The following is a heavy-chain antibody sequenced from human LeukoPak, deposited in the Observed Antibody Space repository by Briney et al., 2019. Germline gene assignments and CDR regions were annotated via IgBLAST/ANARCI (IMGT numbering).Heavy chain of an antibody. J-gene: IGHJ5*02. V-gene: IGHV1-8*03. CDR3: AREGLYSSSWYVTNWFDP. D-gene: IGHD6-13*01. CDR1: GYTFTSYD. CDR2: MNPNSGNT. Sequence: ASVKVSCKASGYTFTSYDINWVRQATGQGLEWMGWMNPNSGNTGYAQKFQGRVTITRNISISTAYMELSSLRSEDTAVYYCAREGLYSSSWYVTNWFDPWGQGTLVTVSS.